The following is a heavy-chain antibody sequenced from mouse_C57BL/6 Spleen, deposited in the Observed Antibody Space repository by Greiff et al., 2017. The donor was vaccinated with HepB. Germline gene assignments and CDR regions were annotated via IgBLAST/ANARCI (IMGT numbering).Heavy chain of an antibody. CDR1: GYTFTSYW. D-gene: IGHD1-1*02. V-gene: IGHV1-55*01. CDR3: ARRYGYFDY. J-gene: IGHJ2*01. CDR2: LYPGSGST. Sequence: QVQLQQSGAELVKPGASVKMSCKASGYTFTSYWITWVKQRPGQGLEWIGDLYPGSGSTNYNEKFKSKATLTVDTSSSTAYMQLSSLTSEDSAVYYCARRYGYFDYWGQGTTLTVSS.